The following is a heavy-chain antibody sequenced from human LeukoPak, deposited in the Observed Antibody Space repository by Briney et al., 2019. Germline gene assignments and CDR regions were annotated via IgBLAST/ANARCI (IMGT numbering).Heavy chain of an antibody. CDR2: IRHDGSYQ. CDR1: RFTFSSYG. J-gene: IGHJ4*02. D-gene: IGHD5-12*01. Sequence: GGSLRLSXAASRFTFSSYGMHWVRQTPGKGLEWVAFIRHDGSYQQYVDSVKGRFTVSRDNSKNTLYLQMNSLRAEDTAVYYCAKETRGSYSDYWGQGTLVTVSS. V-gene: IGHV3-30*02. CDR3: AKETRGSYSDY.